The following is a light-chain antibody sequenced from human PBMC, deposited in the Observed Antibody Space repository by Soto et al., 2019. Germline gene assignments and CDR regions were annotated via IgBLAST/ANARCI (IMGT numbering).Light chain of an antibody. Sequence: SYELTQPPSVSVSPGQTASITCYGDKLGDKYACWYQQKAGQSPVLVIYQDTKRPSGIPERFSGSNSGNTATLTISGTQAMDEADYYCQAWDRATGVFGPGTKLTVL. CDR1: KLGDKY. J-gene: IGLJ1*01. CDR2: QDT. V-gene: IGLV3-1*01. CDR3: QAWDRATGV.